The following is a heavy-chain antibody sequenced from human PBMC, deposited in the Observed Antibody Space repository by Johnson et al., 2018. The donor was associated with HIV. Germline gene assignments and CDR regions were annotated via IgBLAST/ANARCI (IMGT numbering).Heavy chain of an antibody. V-gene: IGHV3-66*01. J-gene: IGHJ3*02. D-gene: IGHD3-10*01. CDR1: GFTFSSYA. CDR3: AKESRGAPGAFDI. Sequence: VQLVESGGGVVRPGGSLRLSCAASGFTFSSYAMHWVRQAPGKGLEWVSVIYSGDSTYYADSVKGRFTISRDNSKNTLYLQMHSLRAEDTAVYYCAKESRGAPGAFDIWGQGTMVTVSS. CDR2: IYSGDST.